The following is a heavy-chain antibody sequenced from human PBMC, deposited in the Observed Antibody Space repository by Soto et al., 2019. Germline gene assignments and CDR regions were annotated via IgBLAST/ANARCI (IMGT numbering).Heavy chain of an antibody. D-gene: IGHD2-15*01. CDR1: GGTFSSYA. Sequence: SVKVSCKASGGTFSSYATSWVRQAPGQGLEWMGGIIPIFGTANYAQKFQGRVTITADESTSTAYMELSSLRSEDTAVYYCARDCSGGSCYLGLDYWGQGTLVTVSS. CDR2: IIPIFGTA. CDR3: ARDCSGGSCYLGLDY. V-gene: IGHV1-69*13. J-gene: IGHJ4*02.